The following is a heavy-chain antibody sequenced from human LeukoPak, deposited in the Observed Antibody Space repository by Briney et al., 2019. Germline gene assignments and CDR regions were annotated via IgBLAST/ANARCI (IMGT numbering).Heavy chain of an antibody. CDR1: GGSFSGYY. CDR3: ASIALTYDY. D-gene: IGHD2-8*01. Sequence: SETLSLACAVYGGSFSGYYWSWIRQPPGKGLEWIGEINHSGSTNYNPSLKSRVTISVDTSKNQFSLKLSSVTAADTAVYYCASIALTYDYWGQGTLVTVSS. CDR2: INHSGST. V-gene: IGHV4-34*01. J-gene: IGHJ4*02.